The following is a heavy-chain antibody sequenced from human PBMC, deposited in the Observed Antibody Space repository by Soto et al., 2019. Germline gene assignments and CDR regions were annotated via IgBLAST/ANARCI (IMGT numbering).Heavy chain of an antibody. J-gene: IGHJ6*02. D-gene: IGHD6-13*01. CDR3: AREGRRVAAAGTELYYYYYYGMDV. V-gene: IGHV4-59*01. CDR2: IYYSGST. Sequence: PEPLSLTCTVSGGSISRYYWTWIRQPSGKGLEWIGYIYYSGSTNYNPSLKSRVTISVDTSKNQFSLKLSSVTAADTAVYYCAREGRRVAAAGTELYYYYYYGMDVWGQGTTVT. CDR1: GGSISRYY.